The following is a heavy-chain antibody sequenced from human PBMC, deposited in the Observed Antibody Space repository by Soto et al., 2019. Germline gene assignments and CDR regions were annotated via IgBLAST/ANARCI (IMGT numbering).Heavy chain of an antibody. V-gene: IGHV3-23*01. Sequence: EVQLLESGGGLVQPGRSLRLSCTASGFTFSSHAMSWVRQAPGYGLEWVSGLSDSGDSIYYADSVKGRFTIYRDNSMNTLYLQMNTLRVEDTAVYYCAKVSSSWYAGFFDLWGQGTLVTVSS. J-gene: IGHJ4*02. CDR3: AKVSSSWYAGFFDL. CDR1: GFTFSSHA. CDR2: LSDSGDSI. D-gene: IGHD6-13*01.